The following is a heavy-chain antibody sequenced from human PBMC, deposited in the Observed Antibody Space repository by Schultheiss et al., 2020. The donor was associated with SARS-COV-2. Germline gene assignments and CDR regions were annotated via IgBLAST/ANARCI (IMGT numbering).Heavy chain of an antibody. J-gene: IGHJ5*02. CDR1: GGSFSGYY. V-gene: IGHV4-34*01. CDR2: INHSGST. CDR3: ARGRGDSSGYYYDWFDP. D-gene: IGHD3-22*01. Sequence: SCAVYGGSFSGYYWSWIRQPPGKGLEWIGEINHSGSTNYNPSLKSRVTISVDTSKNQFSLKLSSVTAADTAVYYCARGRGDSSGYYYDWFDPWGQGTLVTVSS.